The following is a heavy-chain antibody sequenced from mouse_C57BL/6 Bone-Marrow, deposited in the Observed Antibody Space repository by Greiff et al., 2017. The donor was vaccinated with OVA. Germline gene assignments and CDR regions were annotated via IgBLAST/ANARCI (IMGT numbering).Heavy chain of an antibody. CDR3: AREGPWLLQAMDY. D-gene: IGHD2-3*01. V-gene: IGHV1-7*01. J-gene: IGHJ4*01. Sequence: QVQLQQSGAELAKPGASVKLSCKASGYTFTSYWMHWVKQRPGQGLEWIGYINPSSGYTKYNQKFKDKATLTADKSSSTAYMQLSSLTSEDSAVYYCAREGPWLLQAMDYWGQGTSVTVSS. CDR1: GYTFTSYW. CDR2: INPSSGYT.